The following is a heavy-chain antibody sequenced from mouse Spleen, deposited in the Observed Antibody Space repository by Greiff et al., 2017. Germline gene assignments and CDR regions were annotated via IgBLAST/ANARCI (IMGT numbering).Heavy chain of an antibody. V-gene: IGHV3-2*02. CDR2: ISYSGST. J-gene: IGHJ1*01. D-gene: IGHD2-4*01. CDR1: GYSITSDYA. Sequence: EVKLVESGPGLVKPSQSLSLTCTVTGYSITSDYAWNWIRQFPGNKLEWMGYISYSGSTSYNPSLKSRISITRDTSKNQFFLQLNSVTTEDTATYYCAREGDYDYYWYFDVWGAGTTVTVSS. CDR3: AREGDYDYYWYFDV.